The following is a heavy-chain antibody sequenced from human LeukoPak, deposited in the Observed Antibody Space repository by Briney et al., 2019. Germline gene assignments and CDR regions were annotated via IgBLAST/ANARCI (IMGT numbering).Heavy chain of an antibody. J-gene: IGHJ3*02. CDR1: GGSISSYY. CDR2: IYPHGST. V-gene: IGHV4-4*07. Sequence: SETLSLTCTVSGGSISSYYWSWIRQPAGKGLEWIRRIYPHGSTNYNPSLKSRVTMSVATSKNQFSLKLSSVTAADTAVYYCARVLTGPGLDAFDIWGQGTMVTVSS. CDR3: ARVLTGPGLDAFDI. D-gene: IGHD3-9*01.